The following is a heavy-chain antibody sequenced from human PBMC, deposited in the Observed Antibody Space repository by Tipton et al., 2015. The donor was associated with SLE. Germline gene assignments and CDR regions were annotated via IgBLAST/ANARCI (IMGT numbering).Heavy chain of an antibody. CDR3: ARGYCSDGVCYGFGFFDY. Sequence: TLSLTCIVSGGSITTRSYYWGWIRQPPGKGLEWIGVLYYRGNTYYNPSLKSPVTLSIDTSKNQFSLKMRSVTAADTAVYFCARGYCSDGVCYGFGFFDYWGQGNLVTVSS. CDR1: GGSITTRSYY. V-gene: IGHV4-39*07. CDR2: LYYRGNT. J-gene: IGHJ4*02. D-gene: IGHD2-8*01.